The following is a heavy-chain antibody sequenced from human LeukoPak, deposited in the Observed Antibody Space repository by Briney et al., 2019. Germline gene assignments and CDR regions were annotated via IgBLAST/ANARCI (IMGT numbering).Heavy chain of an antibody. J-gene: IGHJ6*03. CDR2: IIPILGIA. V-gene: IGHV1-69*04. CDR3: AGSMQPPQTIFGVVYASGYMDV. CDR1: GGTFSSYA. Sequence: GASVKVSCKASGGTFSSYAISWVRQAPGQGLEWMGRIIPILGIANYAQKFQGRVTITADKSTSTAYMELSSLRSEDTAVYYCAGSMQPPQTIFGVVYASGYMDVWGKGTTVTVS. D-gene: IGHD3-3*01.